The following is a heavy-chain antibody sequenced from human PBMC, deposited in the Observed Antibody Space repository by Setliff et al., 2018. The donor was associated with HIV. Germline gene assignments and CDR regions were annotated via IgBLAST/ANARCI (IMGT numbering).Heavy chain of an antibody. Sequence: SETLSLTCTVSGGSISYYDWSWIRQPPGKGLEWIGYMFHSGSTNYNPSLKSRATISVDTSRNQFSLKMRSVNAADTAVYYCARGSLASCGGDRNGCAFHIWGQGTMVTVSS. J-gene: IGHJ3*02. CDR2: MFHSGST. CDR1: GGSISYYD. V-gene: IGHV4-59*01. CDR3: ARGSLASCGGDRNGCAFHI. D-gene: IGHD2-21*02.